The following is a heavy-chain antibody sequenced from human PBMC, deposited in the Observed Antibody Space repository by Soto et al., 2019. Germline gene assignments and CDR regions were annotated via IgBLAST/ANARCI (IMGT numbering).Heavy chain of an antibody. D-gene: IGHD4-4*01. CDR3: ARQDYSNSAGY. CDR2: IYPVDSET. J-gene: IGHJ4*02. Sequence: GESLKISCKVSGYSFTHYWIGWVRQMPGKGLEWMGIIYPVDSETKYSPSFQGQVTMSADRFIGTAYLQWSSLKASDTAMYYCARQDYSNSAGYWGQGTLVTVSS. V-gene: IGHV5-51*01. CDR1: GYSFTHYW.